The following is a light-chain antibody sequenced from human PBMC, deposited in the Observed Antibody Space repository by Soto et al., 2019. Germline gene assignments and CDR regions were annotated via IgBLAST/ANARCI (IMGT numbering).Light chain of an antibody. CDR3: QQYGSSRWT. J-gene: IGKJ1*01. V-gene: IGKV3-20*01. CDR1: QSVSSIY. CDR2: GAS. Sequence: EIVLTQSPGTLSLSPGERATLSCTASQSVSSIYLAWYQQKPSQAPRLLIYGASSRATGIPDRFSGSGSGTDFTLTISRLEPEDFAVYYCQQYGSSRWTFGQGTKVDIK.